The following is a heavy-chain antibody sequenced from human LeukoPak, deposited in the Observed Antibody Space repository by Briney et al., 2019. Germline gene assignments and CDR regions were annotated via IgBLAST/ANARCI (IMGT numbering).Heavy chain of an antibody. CDR1: GGSISSYY. CDR3: ARLGYSYGLHYYYYYMDV. V-gene: IGHV4-4*09. Sequence: SETLSLTCTVSGGSISSYYWSWIRQPPGKGLEWIGYIYTSGSTNYNPSLKSRVTLSVDTSKNQFSLKLSSVAAADTAVYYCARLGYSYGLHYYYYYMDVWGKGTTVTVSS. D-gene: IGHD5-18*01. CDR2: IYTSGST. J-gene: IGHJ6*03.